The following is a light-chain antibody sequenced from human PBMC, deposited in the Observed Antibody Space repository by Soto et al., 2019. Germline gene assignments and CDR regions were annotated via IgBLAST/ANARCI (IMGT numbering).Light chain of an antibody. Sequence: EILLTQSPATLSLSPGEGATLSCRASQSVSSSFLAWYQQQPGQAPRLLIYATSRRAPGIPDRFSGSGSGTDVTLTISRLGPEDFEVYYCHQFDSSLTFGQGTKEEIK. J-gene: IGKJ1*01. CDR2: ATS. CDR1: QSVSSSF. CDR3: HQFDSSLT. V-gene: IGKV3-20*01.